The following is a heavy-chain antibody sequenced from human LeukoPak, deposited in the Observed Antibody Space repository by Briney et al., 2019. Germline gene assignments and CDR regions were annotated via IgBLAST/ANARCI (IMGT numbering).Heavy chain of an antibody. V-gene: IGHV3-23*01. J-gene: IGHJ4*02. CDR1: GFTFSTFA. D-gene: IGHD5-24*01. CDR3: AKWLRVATTYFDY. Sequence: GGSLRLSCAASGFTFSTFAMIWVRQPPGKGLEWVSSIFPSGGEIHYADSVRGRFTISRDNSKSTLSLQMNSLRAEDTAEYYCAKWLRVATTYFDYWGQGALVTVSS. CDR2: IFPSGGEI.